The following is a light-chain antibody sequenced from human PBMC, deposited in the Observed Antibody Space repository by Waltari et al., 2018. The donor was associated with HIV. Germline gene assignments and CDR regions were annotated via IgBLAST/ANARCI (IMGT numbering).Light chain of an antibody. J-gene: IGLJ3*02. V-gene: IGLV1-47*01. CDR1: SSNIGSNY. CDR2: RNN. CDR3: AAWDDSLSGLV. Sequence: QSVLTQPPSASGTPGQRVTIYCHGSSSNIGSNYVYWYQQPPGTAPKLLIYRNNQRPSGVPDRLSGSKSGTSASLAISGLRSEDEADYYCAAWDDSLSGLVFGGGTKLTVL.